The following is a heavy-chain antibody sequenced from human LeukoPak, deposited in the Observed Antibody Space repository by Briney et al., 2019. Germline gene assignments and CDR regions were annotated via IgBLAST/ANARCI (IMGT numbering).Heavy chain of an antibody. CDR2: IIPIFGTA. CDR3: ARSPTMISRRYYFDY. CDR1: GGTFSSYA. J-gene: IGHJ4*02. D-gene: IGHD3-22*01. Sequence: GASVKVSCKASGGTFSSYAISWVRQAPGQGLEWMGGIIPIFGTANYAQKFQGRVTITADKSTSTAYMELSSLRSEDTAVYYCARSPTMISRRYYFDYWGQGTLVTVSS. V-gene: IGHV1-69*06.